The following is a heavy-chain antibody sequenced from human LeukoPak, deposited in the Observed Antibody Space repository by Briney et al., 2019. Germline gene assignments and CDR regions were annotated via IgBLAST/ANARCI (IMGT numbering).Heavy chain of an antibody. V-gene: IGHV4-34*01. CDR3: AREQGRGYYYYYYYYYMDV. Sequence: SETLSLTCAVYGGSFSGYYWSWIRQPPGKGLEWIGEINHSGSTNYNPSLKSRVTISVDTSKNQFSLKLSSVTAADTAVYYCAREQGRGYYYYYYYYYMDVWGKGTTVTISS. CDR2: INHSGST. CDR1: GGSFSGYY. J-gene: IGHJ6*03. D-gene: IGHD3-22*01.